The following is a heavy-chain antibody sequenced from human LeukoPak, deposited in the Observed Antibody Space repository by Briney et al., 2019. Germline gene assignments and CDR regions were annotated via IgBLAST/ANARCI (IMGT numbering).Heavy chain of an antibody. V-gene: IGHV1-69*04. J-gene: IGHJ4*02. Sequence: GASVKVSCKASGGTFSSYAISWVRQAPGQGLEWMGRIIPILGIANYAQKFQGRVTITADKSTSTAYMELSSLRSEDTAVYYCARGLGGSSWYNYWGQGTLVTVSS. CDR3: ARGLGGSSWYNY. CDR2: IIPILGIA. D-gene: IGHD6-13*01. CDR1: GGTFSSYA.